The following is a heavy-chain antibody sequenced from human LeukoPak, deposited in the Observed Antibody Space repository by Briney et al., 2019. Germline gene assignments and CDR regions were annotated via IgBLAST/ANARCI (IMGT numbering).Heavy chain of an antibody. CDR2: IIPIFGTA. CDR1: RGTFSSYA. Sequence: GASVKVSCNASRGTFSSYAISWVRQAPGQGLEWMGRIIPIFGTANYAQKFQGRVTITTDESTSTAYMELSSLRSEDTAVYYCARGADYYYYYMDVWGKGTTVTVSS. V-gene: IGHV1-69*05. J-gene: IGHJ6*03. CDR3: ARGADYYYYYMDV.